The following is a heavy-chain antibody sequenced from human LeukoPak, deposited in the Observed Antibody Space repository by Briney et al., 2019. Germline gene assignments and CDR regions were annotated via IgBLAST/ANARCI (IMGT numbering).Heavy chain of an antibody. D-gene: IGHD3-22*01. CDR2: VIPIFGTA. Sequence: SVKVSCKASGGTFSRYAISWVRQAPGQGLEWMGGVIPIFGTANYAQKFQGRVTITTDESTSTAYMELSSLRSEDTAVYYCASRNYYDSSGYPYWGQGTLVTVSS. CDR1: GGTFSRYA. J-gene: IGHJ4*02. V-gene: IGHV1-69*05. CDR3: ASRNYYDSSGYPY.